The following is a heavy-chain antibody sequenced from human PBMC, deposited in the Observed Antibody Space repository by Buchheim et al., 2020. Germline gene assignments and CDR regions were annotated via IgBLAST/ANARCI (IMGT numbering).Heavy chain of an antibody. CDR1: GFTFSDYY. Sequence: QVQLVESGGGLVKPGGSLRLSCAASGFTFSDYYMSWIRQAPGKGLEWVSYISSSGSTIYYADSVKGRFTISRANAKNSLYLQMNSLRAEDTAVYYCARDLGEGYYAYAPTPYYYGMDVWGQGTT. D-gene: IGHD3-3*01. CDR3: ARDLGEGYYAYAPTPYYYGMDV. J-gene: IGHJ6*02. V-gene: IGHV3-11*01. CDR2: ISSSGSTI.